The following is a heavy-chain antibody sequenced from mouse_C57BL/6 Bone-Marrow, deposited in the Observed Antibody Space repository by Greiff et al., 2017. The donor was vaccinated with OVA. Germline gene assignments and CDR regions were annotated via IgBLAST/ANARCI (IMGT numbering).Heavy chain of an antibody. Sequence: EVQLQQSGAELVRPGASVTLSCTASGFNIKDDYMPWVKQRPEQGLEWIGWLDPETGDTEYASPFQGKATITADTSSNTAYLQLSSLTSEDTAVYYCTTLWFAYWGQGTLVTVSA. J-gene: IGHJ3*01. CDR1: GFNIKDDY. V-gene: IGHV14-4*01. CDR3: TTLWFAY. CDR2: LDPETGDT.